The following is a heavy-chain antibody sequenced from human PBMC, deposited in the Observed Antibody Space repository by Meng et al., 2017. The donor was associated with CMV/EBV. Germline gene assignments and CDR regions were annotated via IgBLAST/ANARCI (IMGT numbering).Heavy chain of an antibody. V-gene: IGHV3-53*01. CDR3: ASWWDSSGYLHHAFDI. D-gene: IGHD3-22*01. Sequence: GESLKISCAASGFTVSSNYMSWVRQAPGKGLEWVSVIYSGGSTYYVDSVKGRFTISRDNAKNSLYLQMNSLRAEDTAVYYCASWWDSSGYLHHAFDIWGQGTMVTVSS. CDR2: IYSGGST. J-gene: IGHJ3*02. CDR1: GFTVSSNY.